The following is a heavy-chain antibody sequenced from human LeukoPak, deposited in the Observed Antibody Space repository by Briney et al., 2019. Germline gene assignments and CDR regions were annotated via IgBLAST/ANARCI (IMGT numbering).Heavy chain of an antibody. Sequence: SQTLSLTCTVSGGSISSGGYYWSWIRQPPGKGLEWIGYIYHSGSTYYNPSLKSRVTISVDRSKNQFSLKLSSVTAADTAVYYCARDRTFQSYYDFWSGYLDYWGQGTLVTVSS. V-gene: IGHV4-30-2*01. CDR1: GGSISSGGYY. J-gene: IGHJ4*02. CDR2: IYHSGST. D-gene: IGHD3-3*01. CDR3: ARDRTFQSYYDFWSGYLDY.